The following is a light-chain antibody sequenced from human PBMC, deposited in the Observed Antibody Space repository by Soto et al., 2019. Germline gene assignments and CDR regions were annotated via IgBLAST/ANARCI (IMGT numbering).Light chain of an antibody. CDR3: GPWDSSLSVVV. CDR1: SSNIGNNY. Sequence: QSVLTQPPSVSAAPGQKVTISCSGSSSNIGNNYVSWYQQLPGTAPKLLIYDNNKRPSGIPDRFSGSKSGTSATLGITGLQTGDEADYYCGPWDSSLSVVVFGGGTKLPVL. V-gene: IGLV1-51*01. CDR2: DNN. J-gene: IGLJ2*01.